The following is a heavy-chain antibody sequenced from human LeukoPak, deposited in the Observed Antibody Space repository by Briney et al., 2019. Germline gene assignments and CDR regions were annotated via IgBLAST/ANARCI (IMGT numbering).Heavy chain of an antibody. CDR3: AKDLTKRSGSYPYYYYYYGMDV. Sequence: GGPPRLSCAASGFTFSNRWMSWVRQAPGKGLEWVSAISGSGGSTYYADSVKGRFTISRDNSKNTLYLQMNSLRAEDTAVYYCAKDLTKRSGSYPYYYYYYGMDVWGQGTTVTVSS. CDR1: GFTFSNRW. J-gene: IGHJ6*02. D-gene: IGHD3-10*01. CDR2: ISGSGGST. V-gene: IGHV3-23*01.